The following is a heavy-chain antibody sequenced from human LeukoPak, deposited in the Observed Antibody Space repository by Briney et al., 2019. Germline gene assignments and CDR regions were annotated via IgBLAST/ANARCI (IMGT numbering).Heavy chain of an antibody. J-gene: IGHJ4*02. V-gene: IGHV4-38-2*02. D-gene: IGHD5-12*01. CDR1: GYSLSSGYY. Sequence: PSETLSLTCTVSGYSLSSGYYWGGIRQPPGKGLEWIGSIYHSGSTFYNPSLQSRGTMSVDTSKNQFSLRLTSVTAADTAFYYCARVTGYDWESFYDYWGQGILVTVSS. CDR2: IYHSGST. CDR3: ARVTGYDWESFYDY.